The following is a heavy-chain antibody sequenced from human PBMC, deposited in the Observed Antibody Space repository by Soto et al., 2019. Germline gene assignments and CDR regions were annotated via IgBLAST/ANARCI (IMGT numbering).Heavy chain of an antibody. CDR3: ARSLFLASTDTEPFDY. J-gene: IGHJ4*02. CDR2: ISGGGNDA. Sequence: EVQLLESGGGLVQPGGSLVLSCAASGFTFSSYAMTWVRQAPGKGLEWVSSISGGGNDAYYADSVKGRFTISRDNSKNTLYLQITILRADDTAVYYCARSLFLASTDTEPFDYWGQGTLVTVSS. D-gene: IGHD3-3*02. CDR1: GFTFSSYA. V-gene: IGHV3-23*01.